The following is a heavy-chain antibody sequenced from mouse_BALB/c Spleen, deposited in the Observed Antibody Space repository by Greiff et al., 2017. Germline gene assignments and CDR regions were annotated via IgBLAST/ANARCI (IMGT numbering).Heavy chain of an antibody. CDR2: IRNKANGYTT. V-gene: IGHV7-3*02. CDR3: ARDPGGTWGFDY. D-gene: IGHD3-3*01. Sequence: EVMLVESGGGLVQPGGSLRLSCATSGFTFTDYYMSWVRQPPGKALEWLGFIRNKANGYTTAYSASVKGRFTISRDNSQSILYLQMNTLRAEDSATYYCARDPGGTWGFDYWGQGTTLTVSS. CDR1: GFTFTDYY. J-gene: IGHJ2*01.